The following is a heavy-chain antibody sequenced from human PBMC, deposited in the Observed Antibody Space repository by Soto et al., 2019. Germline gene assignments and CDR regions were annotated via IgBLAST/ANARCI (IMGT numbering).Heavy chain of an antibody. CDR2: ISAYNGNT. D-gene: IGHD3-10*01. V-gene: IGHV1-18*01. CDR3: ARAAPIYGSGSYYNVDYYYYYMDV. CDR1: GYTFTSYG. J-gene: IGHJ6*03. Sequence: ASVKVSCKASGYTFTSYGISWVRQAPGQGLEWMGWISAYNGNTNYAQKLQGRVTMTTDTSTSTAYVELRSLRSDDTAVYYCARAAPIYGSGSYYNVDYYYYYMDVWGKGTTVTVSS.